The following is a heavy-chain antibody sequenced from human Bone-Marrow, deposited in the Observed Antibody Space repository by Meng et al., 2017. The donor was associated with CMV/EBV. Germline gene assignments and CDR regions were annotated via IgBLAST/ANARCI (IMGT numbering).Heavy chain of an antibody. J-gene: IGHJ6*02. CDR1: GGTFSSYT. Sequence: SVKVSCKASGGTFSSYTISWVRQAPGQGLEWMGRIIPILGIANYAQKFQGRVTITADKSTSTAYVELRSLRSDDTAVYYCARSPSTTYYYYGMDVWGQGTTVTVSS. CDR2: IIPILGIA. D-gene: IGHD4-17*01. CDR3: ARSPSTTYYYYGMDV. V-gene: IGHV1-69*02.